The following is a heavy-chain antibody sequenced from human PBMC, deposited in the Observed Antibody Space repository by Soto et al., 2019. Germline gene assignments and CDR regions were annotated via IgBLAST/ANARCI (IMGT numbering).Heavy chain of an antibody. CDR3: ALYCSGGSCYLGY. CDR2: ISAYNGNT. V-gene: IGHV1-18*04. D-gene: IGHD2-15*01. Sequence: ASVKVSCKASGYTFSSHGISCVRQAPGQGLEWMGWISAYNGNTNYAQKLQGRVTMTTDTSTSTAYMELRSLRSDDTAVYYCALYCSGGSCYLGYWGQGTLVTVSS. CDR1: GYTFSSHG. J-gene: IGHJ4*02.